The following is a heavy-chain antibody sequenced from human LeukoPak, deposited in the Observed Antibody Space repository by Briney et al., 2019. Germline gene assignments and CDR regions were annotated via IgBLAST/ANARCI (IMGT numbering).Heavy chain of an antibody. CDR2: IYYSGST. Sequence: SETLSLTCTVSGGSISSYYWSWIRQPPGKGLEWIGYIYYSGSTNYNPSLKSRVTISVDTSKNQFSLKLSSVTAADTAVYYCAREPPAAMWGKGSFDYWGQGTLVTVSS. CDR1: GGSISSYY. V-gene: IGHV4-59*01. D-gene: IGHD2-2*01. J-gene: IGHJ4*02. CDR3: AREPPAAMWGKGSFDY.